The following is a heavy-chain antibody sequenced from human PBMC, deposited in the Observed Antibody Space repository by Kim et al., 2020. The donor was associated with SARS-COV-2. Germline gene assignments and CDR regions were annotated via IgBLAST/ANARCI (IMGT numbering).Heavy chain of an antibody. J-gene: IGHJ4*02. V-gene: IGHV3-7*01. Sequence: GGSLRLSCAASGFTFSSYWMSWVRQAPGKGLEWVANIKKDGSEKYYVDSVKGRFTISRDNAKNSLYLQMNSLRAEDTAVYYCATANGMITFGGVIPYFDYWGQGTLVTVSS. CDR1: GFTFSSYW. CDR3: ATANGMITFGGVIPYFDY. D-gene: IGHD3-16*01. CDR2: IKKDGSEK.